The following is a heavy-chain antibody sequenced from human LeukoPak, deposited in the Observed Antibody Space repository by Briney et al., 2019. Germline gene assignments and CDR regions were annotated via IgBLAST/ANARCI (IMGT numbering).Heavy chain of an antibody. CDR1: GFSFSNYV. V-gene: IGHV3-64*02. Sequence: GGSLRLSCAASGFSFSNYVMHWVRQAPGKGLEYVSAIMPNGETRGYADSMKGRFTISRDNSKNTLYLQMGSLRAEDMAIYYCARDRDGGFAFDIWGQGTLVTVSS. CDR2: IMPNGETR. J-gene: IGHJ3*02. CDR3: ARDRDGGFAFDI. D-gene: IGHD2-15*01.